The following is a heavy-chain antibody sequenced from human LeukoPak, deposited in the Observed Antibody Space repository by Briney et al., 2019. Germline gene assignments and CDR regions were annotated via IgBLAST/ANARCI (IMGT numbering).Heavy chain of an antibody. D-gene: IGHD3-10*01. Sequence: PGGSLRLSCAASGFTFSTYGMHWVRQAPGKGLEWVAVISYDGSNKYYADSVKGRFTISRDNSKNTLYLQMNSLRAEDTAVYYCARVGQWFGEYSFDYWGQGTLVTVSS. J-gene: IGHJ4*02. CDR2: ISYDGSNK. V-gene: IGHV3-33*05. CDR3: ARVGQWFGEYSFDY. CDR1: GFTFSTYG.